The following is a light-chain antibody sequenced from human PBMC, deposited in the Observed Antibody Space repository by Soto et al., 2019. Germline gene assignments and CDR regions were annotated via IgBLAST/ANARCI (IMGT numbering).Light chain of an antibody. CDR1: QSVSSSY. V-gene: IGKV3-20*01. J-gene: IGKJ1*01. CDR3: QQYGSSPTWT. Sequence: FTHSPCTLSLKPGERATLSCRASQSVSSSYLAWYQQKPGQAPRLLIYGASSRATGIPDRFSGSGSGTDFTLTISRLEPEDSAVYYCQQYGSSPTWTFGQGGMVDIK. CDR2: GAS.